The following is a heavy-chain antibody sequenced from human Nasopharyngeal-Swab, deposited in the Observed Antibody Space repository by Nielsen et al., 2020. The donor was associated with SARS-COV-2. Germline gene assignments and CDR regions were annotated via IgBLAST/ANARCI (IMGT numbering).Heavy chain of an antibody. CDR3: AHRAPSTWEGDWFDT. D-gene: IGHD1-26*01. Sequence: SGPTLIKPTQTVTLTCAFSGFSLSPSGVGVGWIRQPPGKAREWPALMYCDDDMRYSPSLETRLTITKDTSKNQVVLTMTNLDPIDTGTYYCAHRAPSTWEGDWFDTWGQGTLVTVSS. J-gene: IGHJ5*02. V-gene: IGHV2-5*02. CDR2: MYCDDDM. CDR1: GFSLSPSGVG.